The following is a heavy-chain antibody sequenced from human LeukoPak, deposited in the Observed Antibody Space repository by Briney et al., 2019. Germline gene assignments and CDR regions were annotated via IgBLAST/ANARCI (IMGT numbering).Heavy chain of an antibody. J-gene: IGHJ4*02. D-gene: IGHD5-12*01. Sequence: ASVKVSCKTSGYTFTSYDINWVRQATGQGLEWMGWMNPSSGSTGYAQKFQGRITMTRNISISTAYMELSSLRSEDTAVYYCAVGIVATRDYWGQGTLVTVSS. CDR3: AVGIVATRDY. V-gene: IGHV1-8*01. CDR2: MNPSSGST. CDR1: GYTFTSYD.